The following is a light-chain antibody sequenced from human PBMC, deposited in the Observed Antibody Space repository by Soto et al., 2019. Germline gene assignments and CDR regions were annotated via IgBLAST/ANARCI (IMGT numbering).Light chain of an antibody. CDR3: QQRSNGPT. CDR2: EAS. Sequence: TQSPSPHSGSLVDRVTITCRASQTISSWLAWYQQKPGQAPRLLIYEASNRATGIPARFSGSGSGTDFTLTISSLEPEDFAVYYCQQRSNGPTFGQGTKG. CDR1: QTISSW. J-gene: IGKJ1*01. V-gene: IGKV3-11*01.